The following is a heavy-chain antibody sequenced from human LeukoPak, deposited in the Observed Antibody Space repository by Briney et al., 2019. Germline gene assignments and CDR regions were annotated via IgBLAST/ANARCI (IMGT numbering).Heavy chain of an antibody. D-gene: IGHD5-18*01. J-gene: IGHJ4*02. CDR3: AKNGLDTAMIYFDY. V-gene: IGHV1-18*01. Sequence: ASVKVSCKASGYSFTRFGISWVRQAPGQGLEWMGWISAYNGNTNYAQKLQGRVTMTTDTSTSTAYMELRSLRSDDTAVYYCAKNGLDTAMIYFDYWGQGTLVTVSS. CDR2: ISAYNGNT. CDR1: GYSFTRFG.